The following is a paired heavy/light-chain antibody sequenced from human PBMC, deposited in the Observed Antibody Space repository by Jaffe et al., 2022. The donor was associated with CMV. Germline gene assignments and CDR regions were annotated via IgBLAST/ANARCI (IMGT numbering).Light chain of an antibody. J-gene: IGKJ5*01. V-gene: IGKV1-9*01. CDR3: QQLNSYLSIT. CDR2: AAS. Sequence: DIQLTQSPSFLSASVGDRVTITCRASQGISSYLAWYQQKPGKAPKLLIYAASTLQSGVPSRFSGSGSGTEFTLTISSLQPEDFATYYCQQLNSYLSITFGQGTRLEIK. CDR1: QGISSY.
Heavy chain of an antibody. CDR1: GGTFSSYA. CDR2: IIPIFGTA. J-gene: IGHJ5*02. D-gene: IGHD4-17*01. V-gene: IGHV1-69*01. Sequence: QVQLVQSGAEVKKPGSSVKVSCKASGGTFSSYAISWVRQAPGQGLEWMGGIIPIFGTANYAQKFQGRVTITADESTSTAYMELSSLRSEDTAVYYCARAPHYGDYVPWFDPWGQGTLVTVSS. CDR3: ARAPHYGDYVPWFDP.